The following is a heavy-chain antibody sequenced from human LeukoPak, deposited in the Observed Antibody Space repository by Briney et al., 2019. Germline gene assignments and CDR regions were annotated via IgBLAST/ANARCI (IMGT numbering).Heavy chain of an antibody. Sequence: SETLSLTCTVSGSSISSYYWSWIRQPPGKGREGLGYIYYRGSTNYNPSLKSRVTISVDTSKNQFSLKLSSVTAADTAVYYCARAGFMVRGVIGPGYYGMDVWGKGTTVTVSS. V-gene: IGHV4-59*13. J-gene: IGHJ6*04. CDR1: GSSISSYY. D-gene: IGHD3-10*01. CDR3: ARAGFMVRGVIGPGYYGMDV. CDR2: IYYRGST.